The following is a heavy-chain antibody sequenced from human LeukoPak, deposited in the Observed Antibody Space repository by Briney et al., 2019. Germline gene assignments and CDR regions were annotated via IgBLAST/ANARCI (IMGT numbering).Heavy chain of an antibody. CDR3: AREEVYSSGWYGFHDY. CDR2: KSYDGSNK. V-gene: IGHV3-30-3*01. J-gene: IGHJ4*02. CDR1: GFTFSSYA. Sequence: GGSLRLSCAASGFTFSSYAMHWVRQAPGKGLEWVAVKSYDGSNKYYADSVKGRFTISRDNSKNTLYLQMNSLRAEDTAVYYCAREEVYSSGWYGFHDYWGQGTRVAVSS. D-gene: IGHD6-19*01.